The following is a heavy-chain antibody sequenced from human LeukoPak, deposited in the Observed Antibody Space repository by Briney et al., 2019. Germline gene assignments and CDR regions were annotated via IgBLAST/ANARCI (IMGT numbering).Heavy chain of an antibody. CDR3: ARVYSGGSSARYYYYMDV. D-gene: IGHD2-15*01. J-gene: IGHJ6*03. Sequence: GGSLRLSCAASGFTFSSYWMTWVRQAPGKGLEWVANIKQDGSEKYYVDSVKGRFTISRDNAKNTLYLQMNSLRAEDTAVYYCARVYSGGSSARYYYYMDVWGKGTTVTVSS. CDR1: GFTFSSYW. CDR2: IKQDGSEK. V-gene: IGHV3-7*01.